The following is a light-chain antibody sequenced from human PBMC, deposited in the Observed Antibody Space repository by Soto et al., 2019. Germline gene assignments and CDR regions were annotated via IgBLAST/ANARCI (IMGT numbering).Light chain of an antibody. CDR2: AAS. CDR3: QQYSRLWS. Sequence: QLTQSPSSLSASVGDRVTITCRASQGISSYLAWYQQKPGKAPKLLIYAASTLQSGVPSRFSGSGSGTDFTLTISSLQRDDFGTYYCQQYSRLWSFGQGTKVDIK. CDR1: QGISSY. V-gene: IGKV1-9*01. J-gene: IGKJ1*01.